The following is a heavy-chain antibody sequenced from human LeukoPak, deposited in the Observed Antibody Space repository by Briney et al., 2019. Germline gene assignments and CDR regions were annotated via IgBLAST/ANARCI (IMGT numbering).Heavy chain of an antibody. CDR1: GFTFSSYA. Sequence: KPGGSLRLPCAASGFTFSSYAMSWVRQAPGKGLEWVSAISGSGGSTYYADSVKGRFTIARDNAKNSLYLQMNSLRAEDTALYYCAREGVNNNWFDPWGQGTLVTVSS. V-gene: IGHV3-23*01. J-gene: IGHJ5*02. CDR3: AREGVNNNWFDP. D-gene: IGHD3-16*01. CDR2: ISGSGGST.